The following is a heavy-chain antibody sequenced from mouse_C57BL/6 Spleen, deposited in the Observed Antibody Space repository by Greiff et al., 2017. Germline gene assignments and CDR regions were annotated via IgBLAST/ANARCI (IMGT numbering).Heavy chain of an antibody. CDR1: GYTFTSHW. J-gene: IGHJ4*01. D-gene: IGHD2-5*01. CDR2: IHPNSGST. Sequence: QVQLQQPGAELVKPGASVKLSCKASGYTFTSHWMHWVKQRPGQGLEWIGMIHPNSGSTNYNEKFKSKATLTVDKSSSTAYMQLSSLTSEDSAVYYCARSNYSNPYYYAMDYWGQGTSVTVSS. CDR3: ARSNYSNPYYYAMDY. V-gene: IGHV1-64*01.